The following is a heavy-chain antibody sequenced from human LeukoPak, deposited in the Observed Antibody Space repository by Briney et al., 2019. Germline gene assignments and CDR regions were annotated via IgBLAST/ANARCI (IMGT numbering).Heavy chain of an antibody. CDR3: ARQSGITLIVVVPMIRRPFDI. V-gene: IGHV4-39*01. CDR2: IYYSGST. J-gene: IGHJ3*02. CDR1: GGSISSSTYY. Sequence: SETLSLTCTVSGGSISSSTYYWGWIRQPPGKGLEWIGSIYYSGSTYYNPSLKSRVTISVDTSKNQFSLKLSSVTAADTAVYYCARQSGITLIVVVPMIRRPFDIWGQGTLVTVSS. D-gene: IGHD3-22*01.